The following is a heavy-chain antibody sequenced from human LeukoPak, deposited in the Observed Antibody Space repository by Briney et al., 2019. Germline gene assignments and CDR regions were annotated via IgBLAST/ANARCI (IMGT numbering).Heavy chain of an antibody. CDR2: ISWNSGSI. D-gene: IGHD2-8*02. CDR3: AKDEFVASDFTGAFDI. V-gene: IGHV3-9*03. CDR1: GFTFDDYA. J-gene: IGHJ3*02. Sequence: PGGSLRLSCAASGFTFDDYAMHWVRQAPGKGLEWVSGISWNSGSIGYADSVKGRFTISRDNAKNSLHLQMNSLRADDMALYYCAKDEFVASDFTGAFDIWGQGTMVTVSS.